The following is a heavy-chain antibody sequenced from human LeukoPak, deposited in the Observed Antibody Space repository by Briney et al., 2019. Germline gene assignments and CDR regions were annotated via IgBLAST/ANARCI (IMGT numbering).Heavy chain of an antibody. J-gene: IGHJ3*01. D-gene: IGHD3-10*01. Sequence: GGSLRLSCAASGFNFYSYDMTWVRQAPGKGLEWVSSLSGGGEASYYADSAKGRFTISRDNANDTLYLQMSSLRVDDTAVYYCAKKWLGGYFDLWGRGTKVTVSS. CDR3: AKKWLGGYFDL. CDR1: GFNFYSYD. CDR2: LSGGGEAS. V-gene: IGHV3-23*01.